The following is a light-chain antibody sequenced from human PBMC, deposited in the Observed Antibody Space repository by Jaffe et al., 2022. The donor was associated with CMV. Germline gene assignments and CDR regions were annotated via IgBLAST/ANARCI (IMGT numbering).Light chain of an antibody. CDR3: QQFNYWPPIT. CDR1: QSVSTN. Sequence: EIVMTQSPATLSVSPGERATLSCRASQSVSTNLVWYQQKPGQAPRLLIYDASTRATGIPDRFSGSGSGTEFTLTISSLQSEDFAVYYCQQFNYWPPITFGQGTRLEIK. V-gene: IGKV3-15*01. CDR2: DAS. J-gene: IGKJ5*01.